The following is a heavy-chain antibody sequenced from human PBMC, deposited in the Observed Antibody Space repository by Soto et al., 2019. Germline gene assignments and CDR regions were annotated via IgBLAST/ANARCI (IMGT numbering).Heavy chain of an antibody. CDR3: ARGARGIAATGYYYYYGMDV. CDR2: INHSGST. Sequence: ASETLSLTCAVYGGSFSGYYWSWIRQPPGKGLEWIGEINHSGSTNYNPSLKSRVTISVDTSKNQFSLKLSSVTAADTAVYYCARGARGIAATGYYYYYGMDVWGQGTTVTVSS. D-gene: IGHD6-13*01. CDR1: GGSFSGYY. J-gene: IGHJ6*02. V-gene: IGHV4-34*01.